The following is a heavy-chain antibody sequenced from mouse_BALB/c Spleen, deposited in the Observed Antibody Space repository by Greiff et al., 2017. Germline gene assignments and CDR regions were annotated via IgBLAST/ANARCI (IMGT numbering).Heavy chain of an antibody. D-gene: IGHD2-1*01. J-gene: IGHJ4*01. CDR2: ISSGGGST. CDR3: ARQEGNGAMDY. Sequence: DVKLVESGGGLVKPGGSLKLSCAASGFAFSSYDMSWVRQTPEKRLEWVAYISSGGGSTYYPDTVKGRFTISRDNAKNTLYLQMSSLKSEDTAMYYCARQEGNGAMDYWGQGTSVTVSS. CDR1: GFAFSSYD. V-gene: IGHV5-12-1*01.